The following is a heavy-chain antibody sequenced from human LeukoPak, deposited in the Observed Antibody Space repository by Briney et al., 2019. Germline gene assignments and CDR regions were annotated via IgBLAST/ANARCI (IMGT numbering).Heavy chain of an antibody. CDR2: INAGSGRT. Sequence: ASVKVSCNASGHTFTSYSMHWVRQAPGQRLEWMGWINAGSGRTKYSQKFQGRVTITRDTSASTAYMEMSSLRFEDTAVFYCAAQDCGGDCSPDYWGQGTLVTVSS. V-gene: IGHV1-3*01. CDR1: GHTFTSYS. D-gene: IGHD2-21*02. J-gene: IGHJ4*02. CDR3: AAQDCGGDCSPDY.